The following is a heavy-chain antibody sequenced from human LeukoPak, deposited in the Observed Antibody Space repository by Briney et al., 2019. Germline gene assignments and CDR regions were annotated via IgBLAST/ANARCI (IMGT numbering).Heavy chain of an antibody. J-gene: IGHJ3*02. CDR3: ARTLWFGGYTPRDAFDI. V-gene: IGHV4-4*02. CDR1: GGPISSSNW. Sequence: SGTLSLTCAVSGGPISSSNWWSWVRQPPGKGLEWIGEIYHSGSTNYNPSLKSRVTISVDKSKNQFSLKLSSVTAADTAVYYCARTLWFGGYTPRDAFDIWGQGTMVTVSS. CDR2: IYHSGST. D-gene: IGHD3-10*01.